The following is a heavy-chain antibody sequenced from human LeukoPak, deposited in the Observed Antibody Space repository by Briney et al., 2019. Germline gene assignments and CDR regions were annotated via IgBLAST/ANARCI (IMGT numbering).Heavy chain of an antibody. CDR3: ARVKRIDWFDP. Sequence: GGSLRLSCAASGFTFSSYEMNWVRQAPGKGLEWVSYISSSGSTIYYADSVKGRFTISRDNAKNSLYLQMNSLRAEDTAVYYCARVKRIDWFDPWGQGTLVTVSS. D-gene: IGHD2-15*01. CDR2: ISSSGSTI. CDR1: GFTFSSYE. V-gene: IGHV3-48*03. J-gene: IGHJ5*02.